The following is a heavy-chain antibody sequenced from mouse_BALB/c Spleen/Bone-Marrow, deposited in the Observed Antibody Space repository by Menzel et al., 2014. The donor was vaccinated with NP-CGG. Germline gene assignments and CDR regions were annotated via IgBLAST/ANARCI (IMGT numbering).Heavy chain of an antibody. CDR2: IDPANGNT. V-gene: IGHV14-3*02. CDR3: ARYNCGSSQFAY. CDR1: GFNIKDTY. Sequence: EVKLVESGAELVKPGASVKLSCTASGFNIKDTYMHWVKQRPEQGLEWIGRIDPANGNTKYDPKFQGKATITADTSSNTAYLQLSSLASEDTAVYYCARYNCGSSQFAYWGQGTLVTVSA. D-gene: IGHD1-1*01. J-gene: IGHJ3*01.